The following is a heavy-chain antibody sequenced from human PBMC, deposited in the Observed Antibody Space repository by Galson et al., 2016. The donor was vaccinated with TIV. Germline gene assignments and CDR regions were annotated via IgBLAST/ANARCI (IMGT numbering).Heavy chain of an antibody. V-gene: IGHV3-21*06. CDR3: ARVSSALSATTDY. CDR2: ISSSSEYI. D-gene: IGHD1-26*01. Sequence: SLRLSCAASGITFNTYTLTWVRQAPGKGLEWVSSISSSSEYIYYAGSVKGRFTISRDNAKNSLYLQMNSLRAEDTAVYFCARVSSALSATTDYWGQGTLVTVSS. J-gene: IGHJ4*02. CDR1: GITFNTYT.